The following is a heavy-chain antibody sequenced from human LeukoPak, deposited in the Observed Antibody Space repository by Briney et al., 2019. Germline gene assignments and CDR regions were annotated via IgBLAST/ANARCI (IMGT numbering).Heavy chain of an antibody. D-gene: IGHD3-22*01. CDR3: AREGSYYDSSGYYSSFDY. V-gene: IGHV3-7*03. CDR1: GFTFSSNW. Sequence: PGGSLRLSCATSGFTFSSNWMSWVRHVPGRGLDWVANIKPDGSAQYYAASVKGRFTISRDNAKNSLYLQMNSLRAEDTAVYYCAREGSYYDSSGYYSSFDYWGQGTLVTVSS. J-gene: IGHJ4*02. CDR2: IKPDGSAQ.